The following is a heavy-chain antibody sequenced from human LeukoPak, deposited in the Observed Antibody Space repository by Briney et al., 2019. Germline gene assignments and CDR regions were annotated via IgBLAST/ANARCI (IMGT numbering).Heavy chain of an antibody. CDR1: GGTFSNYA. V-gene: IGHV1-69*04. J-gene: IGHJ4*02. CDR2: IIPLLEIA. D-gene: IGHD2-2*01. CDR3: ASGEGCSSNSGTLDY. Sequence: SVTVSCKASGGTFSNYAISWVRQAPGQGLEWMGRIIPLLEIADYAQRFQGRVTITADKSTSTAYMELSSLRSEDAAVYYCASGEGCSSNSGTLDYWGQGTLVTVSS.